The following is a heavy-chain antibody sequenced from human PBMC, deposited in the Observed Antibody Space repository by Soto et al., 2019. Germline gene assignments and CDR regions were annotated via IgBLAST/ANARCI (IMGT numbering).Heavy chain of an antibody. CDR3: ARQIAAAGRFDP. D-gene: IGHD6-13*01. V-gene: IGHV4-39*01. J-gene: IGHJ5*02. Sequence: SETLSLTCTVSGGSISSSSYYWGWIRQPPGKGLEWIGSIYYSGSTYYSPSLKSRVTISVDTSKNQFSLKLSSVTAADTAVYYCARQIAAAGRFDPWGQGTLVTVSS. CDR2: IYYSGST. CDR1: GGSISSSSYY.